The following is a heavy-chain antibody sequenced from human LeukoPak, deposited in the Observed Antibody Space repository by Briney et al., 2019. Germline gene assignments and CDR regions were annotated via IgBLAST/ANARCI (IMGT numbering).Heavy chain of an antibody. CDR3: ARDRGGVQLGY. D-gene: IGHD1-1*01. J-gene: IGHJ4*02. CDR2: IKQDGSET. Sequence: PGGSLRLSCAASEFTFSSYNLNWVRQAPGKGLEWVANIKQDGSETSHVDSVKGRFTISRDNPKNSLYLQMNSLRAEDTAVYYCARDRGGVQLGYWGQGTLVTVSS. CDR1: EFTFSSYN. V-gene: IGHV3-7*01.